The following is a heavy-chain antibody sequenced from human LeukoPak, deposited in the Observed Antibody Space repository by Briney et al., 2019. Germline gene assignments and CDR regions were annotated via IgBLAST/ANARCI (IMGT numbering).Heavy chain of an antibody. CDR3: ARLISSGAHDPAFDI. J-gene: IGHJ3*02. CDR2: IYPGESDT. V-gene: IGHV5-51*01. CDR1: GYSFTSYW. D-gene: IGHD6-19*01. Sequence: GESLKISCKGSGYSFTSYWIGWVRQMPGKGLEWMGIIYPGESDTRYSPSFQGQVTISADKSISTAYLQWSSLTASDTAMYYCARLISSGAHDPAFDIWGQGTMVTVSS.